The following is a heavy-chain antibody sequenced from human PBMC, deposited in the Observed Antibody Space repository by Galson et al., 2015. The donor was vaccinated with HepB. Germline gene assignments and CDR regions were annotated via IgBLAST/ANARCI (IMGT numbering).Heavy chain of an antibody. J-gene: IGHJ1*01. CDR1: GDSVSSNSAA. Sequence: CAISGDSVSSNSAAWNWIRQSPSRGLEWLGRTYYRSKWYNDYAVSVKSRITINPDTSKNQFSLQLNSVTPEDTAVYYCAREDYYDSSGYVRYFPHWGQGTLVTVSS. D-gene: IGHD3-22*01. CDR2: TYYRSKWYN. CDR3: AREDYYDSSGYVRYFPH. V-gene: IGHV6-1*01.